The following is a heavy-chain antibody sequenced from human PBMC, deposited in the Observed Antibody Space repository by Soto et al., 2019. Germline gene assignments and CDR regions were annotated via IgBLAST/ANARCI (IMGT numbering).Heavy chain of an antibody. J-gene: IGHJ5*02. D-gene: IGHD3-10*01. Sequence: EVQLLESGGGLVQPGGSLRLSCAASGFTFSSYAMSWVRQAPGKGLELVSAISGSGGSTYYADSLKGRLTISRDNSKNTLYLQMNSLRAEDTAVYYCAKTPGVRGVIKSWFDPWGQRPLVTVSS. CDR3: AKTPGVRGVIKSWFDP. V-gene: IGHV3-23*01. CDR2: ISGSGGST. CDR1: GFTFSSYA.